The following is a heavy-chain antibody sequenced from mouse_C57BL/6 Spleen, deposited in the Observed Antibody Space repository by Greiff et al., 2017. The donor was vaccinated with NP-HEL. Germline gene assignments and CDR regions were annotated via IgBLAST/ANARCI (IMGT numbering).Heavy chain of an antibody. Sequence: EVKLMESGPELVKPGASVKISCKASGYTFTDYYMNWVKQSHGKSLEWIGDINPNNGGTSYNQKFKGKATLTVDKSSSTAYMELRSLTSEDSAVYYCARSGVLLRSDYWGQGTTLTVSS. CDR2: INPNNGGT. V-gene: IGHV1-26*01. CDR1: GYTFTDYY. J-gene: IGHJ2*01. D-gene: IGHD1-1*01. CDR3: ARSGVLLRSDY.